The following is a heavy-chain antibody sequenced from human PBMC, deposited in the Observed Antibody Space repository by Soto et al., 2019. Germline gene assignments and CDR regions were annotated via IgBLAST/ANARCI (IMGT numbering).Heavy chain of an antibody. Sequence: QVQLQQWGAGLLKPSETLSLTCAVYGGSFSNYYWSWIRQPPGKGLEWIGEINHSGSTNYNPSLKSRVTISVDTSKSQVSLKLSSVSAADTAVYYCARGTIAAVGGPDYWGQGTLVTVSS. CDR1: GGSFSNYY. J-gene: IGHJ4*02. CDR2: INHSGST. CDR3: ARGTIAAVGGPDY. D-gene: IGHD6-13*01. V-gene: IGHV4-34*01.